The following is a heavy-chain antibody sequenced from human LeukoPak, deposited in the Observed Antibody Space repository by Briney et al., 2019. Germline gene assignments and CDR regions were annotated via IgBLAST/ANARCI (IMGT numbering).Heavy chain of an antibody. CDR2: NSGSGGRA. Sequence: GGSLRLSCVVSGFTFNNYAMSWVRQPPGKGLEWVSANSGSGGRAYYADSVKGRFTISRDISKNTLYLQMNSLRAEDTAVYYCASGYYDSSGYYRDNWFDPWGQGTLVTVSS. CDR1: GFTFNNYA. J-gene: IGHJ5*02. D-gene: IGHD3-22*01. V-gene: IGHV3-23*01. CDR3: ASGYYDSSGYYRDNWFDP.